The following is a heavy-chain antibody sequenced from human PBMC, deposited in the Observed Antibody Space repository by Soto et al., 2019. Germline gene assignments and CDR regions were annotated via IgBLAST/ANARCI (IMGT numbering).Heavy chain of an antibody. Sequence: QVHLVQSGGEVKKPGASVKVSCKASGYTFNRHGITWVRQAPGQGLEWMGWISGYNGDINYEQKFRGRVTLSSDTLTSTVYLELKSLRFVDTAVYYCARVRIVGAREIDFWGQGTLVTVSS. D-gene: IGHD1-26*01. J-gene: IGHJ4*02. V-gene: IGHV1-18*04. CDR1: GYTFNRHG. CDR3: ARVRIVGAREIDF. CDR2: ISGYNGDI.